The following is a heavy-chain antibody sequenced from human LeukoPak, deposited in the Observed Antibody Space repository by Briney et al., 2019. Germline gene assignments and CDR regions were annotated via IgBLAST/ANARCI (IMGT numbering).Heavy chain of an antibody. CDR3: ARDFLRFRWFDP. CDR1: GYTFTGYY. CDR2: INPNSGGT. V-gene: IGHV1-2*02. J-gene: IGHJ5*02. Sequence: ASVKVSCKASGYTFTGYYMHWVRQAPGQGLEWMGWINPNSGGTNYAQKFQGRVTMTRDTSISTAYMELRRLRSDDTAVYYCARDFLRFRWFDPWGQGTLVTVSS. D-gene: IGHD3-3*01.